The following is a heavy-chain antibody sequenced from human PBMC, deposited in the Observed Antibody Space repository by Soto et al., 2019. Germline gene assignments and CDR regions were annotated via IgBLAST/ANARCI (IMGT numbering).Heavy chain of an antibody. J-gene: IGHJ6*02. Sequence: GGSLRLSCAASGFTFSSYGMRWVRQAPGKGLEWVAVISSDGSNKYYADSVKGRFTISRDNSKNTLYLQMNSLRAEDTAVYYCATVPAAHNYYGMDVWGQGTTVTVSS. CDR1: GFTFSSYG. CDR3: ATVPAAHNYYGMDV. V-gene: IGHV3-30*03. CDR2: ISSDGSNK. D-gene: IGHD2-2*01.